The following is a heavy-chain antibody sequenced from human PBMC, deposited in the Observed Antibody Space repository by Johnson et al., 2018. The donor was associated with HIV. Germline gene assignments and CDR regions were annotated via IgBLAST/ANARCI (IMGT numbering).Heavy chain of an antibody. CDR3: ARIPGSGWEHDAFDI. V-gene: IGHV3-11*04. CDR1: GFTFSDHY. Sequence: QVQLVESGGGLVKPGGSLKLSCAVSGFTFSDHYMSWIRQTPGKGLEGVSYISSSGSTIFYADSVKGRFTISRDNAKTSLYLQMNSLRAEDTAVYYCARIPGSGWEHDAFDIWGQGTMVTVSS. D-gene: IGHD6-19*01. J-gene: IGHJ3*02. CDR2: ISSSGSTI.